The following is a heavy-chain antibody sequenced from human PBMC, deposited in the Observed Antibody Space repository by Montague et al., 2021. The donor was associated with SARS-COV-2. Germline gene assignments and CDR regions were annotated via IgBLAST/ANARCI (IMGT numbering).Heavy chain of an antibody. D-gene: IGHD1-1*01. V-gene: IGHV4-59*11. J-gene: IGHJ6*02. CDR1: GASIGSHY. CDR3: AKLKSFPYYNYGMDV. Sequence: SETLSLTCTVSGASIGSHYWSWIRLPPGKGLEWVGHIYYTGITKYKSSLKSRVTISVDTSKNQLSLKLDSVTAADTAVYYCAKLKSFPYYNYGMDVWGQGTTVTVSS. CDR2: IYYTGIT.